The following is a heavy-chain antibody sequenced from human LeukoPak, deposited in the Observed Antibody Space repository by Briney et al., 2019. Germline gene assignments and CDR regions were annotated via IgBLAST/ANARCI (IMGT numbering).Heavy chain of an antibody. CDR3: ARAEVRGVIAAFDI. CDR2: INHRGST. J-gene: IGHJ3*02. CDR1: GGSFSGYY. V-gene: IGHV4-34*01. Sequence: SETLSLTCAVYGGSFSGYYWSCIRQPPGKGREWVGEINHRGSTNYNPSLKSRVTISVDTSKNQFSLKLSSVSAADTAVYYCARAEVRGVIAAFDIWGQGTMVTVSS. D-gene: IGHD3-10*01.